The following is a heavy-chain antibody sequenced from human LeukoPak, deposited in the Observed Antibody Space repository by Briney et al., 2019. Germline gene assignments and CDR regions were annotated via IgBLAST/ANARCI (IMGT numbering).Heavy chain of an antibody. J-gene: IGHJ4*02. CDR3: AIDGTAFGWELRYFFDY. CDR2: ISCSGGNT. V-gene: IGHV3-23*01. Sequence: GGSLRLSCAASGFTFINYAMNWVRQASGKGLEWVSAISCSGGNTYYADSVKGRFAISRDNSKNTLYLQMNSLRAEDTAVYYCAIDGTAFGWELRYFFDYWGQGTLVTVSS. D-gene: IGHD1-26*01. CDR1: GFTFINYA.